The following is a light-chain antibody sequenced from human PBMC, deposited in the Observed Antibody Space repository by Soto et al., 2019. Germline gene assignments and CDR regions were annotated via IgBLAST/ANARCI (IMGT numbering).Light chain of an antibody. CDR1: SSDVGGYNY. CDR3: SSCTSSNTLL. CDR2: DVS. V-gene: IGLV2-14*01. J-gene: IGLJ2*01. Sequence: QSALTQPASVSGSPGQSITISCTGTSSDVGGYNYVSWHQQHPGKAPKLMIFDVSDRPSGVSNRFSGSKSGNTASLTISGLQAEQEDDYYYSSCTSSNTLLFSGGTKLTVL.